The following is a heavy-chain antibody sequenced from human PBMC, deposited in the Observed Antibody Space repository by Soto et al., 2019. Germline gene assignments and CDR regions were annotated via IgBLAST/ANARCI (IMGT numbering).Heavy chain of an antibody. CDR3: ARHTPPLSLPDH. V-gene: IGHV4-59*08. Sequence: SETLSLTCTVSGGSISNYYWSWVRQPPGKGLEWIGYIYDSGSTNYNPSLKSRVTISVDTSKNQFSLKLSSVTAADTAVYYCARHTPPLSLPDHSGQGTLVTVSS. D-gene: IGHD2-15*01. CDR2: IYDSGST. J-gene: IGHJ4*02. CDR1: GGSISNYY.